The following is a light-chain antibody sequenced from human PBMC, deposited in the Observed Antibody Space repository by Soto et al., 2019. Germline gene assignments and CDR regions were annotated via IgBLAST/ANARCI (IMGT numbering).Light chain of an antibody. CDR1: SSDVGGYNY. CDR3: CSYTISTTWV. J-gene: IGLJ3*02. CDR2: DVG. V-gene: IGLV2-14*03. Sequence: QSALTQPASVSGSPGQSITISCTGTSSDVGGYNYVSWYQQHPGKAPKLMLYDVGSRPSGVSNRFSGSKSGNTASLTISGLQAEDEADYYCCSYTISTTWVFGGGTQLTVL.